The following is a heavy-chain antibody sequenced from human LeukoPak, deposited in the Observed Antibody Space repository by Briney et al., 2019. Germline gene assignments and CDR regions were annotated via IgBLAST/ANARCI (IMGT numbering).Heavy chain of an antibody. V-gene: IGHV3-11*01. CDR2: ISSSGSTI. J-gene: IGHJ1*01. CDR1: GFTFSDYY. Sequence: GGSLRLSCAASGFTFSDYYMSWIRQAPGKGLEWVSYISSSGSTIYYADSVKGRFTISRDNSKNTLYLQMNSLRAEDTAVYYCAKGASGVVVTLYFQHWGQGTLVTVSS. CDR3: AKGASGVVVTLYFQH. D-gene: IGHD3-22*01.